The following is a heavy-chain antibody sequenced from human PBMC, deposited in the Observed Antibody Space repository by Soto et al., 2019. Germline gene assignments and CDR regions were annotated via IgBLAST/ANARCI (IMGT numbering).Heavy chain of an antibody. D-gene: IGHD3-10*01. CDR2: IYYTGKT. J-gene: IGHJ6*02. CDR3: ARGVGFGYYYYHMDL. V-gene: IGHV4-59*01. Sequence: SGTLSLTCTVSGGTIGDYYWSWIRQPPGKGLEWLAYIYYTGKTDQNPSLERRVSISLGTSKNQFSLNLRSVTAADTAVYYCARGVGFGYYYYHMDLWGQGTTVTVSS. CDR1: GGTIGDYY.